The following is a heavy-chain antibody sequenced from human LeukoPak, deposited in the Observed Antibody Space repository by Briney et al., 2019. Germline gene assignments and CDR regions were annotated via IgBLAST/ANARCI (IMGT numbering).Heavy chain of an antibody. CDR1: GFIFSSYE. Sequence: PGGSLRLSCAASGFIFSSYETNWVRQAPGKGLEWVSYISSGGSIIYYADSVRGRFTISRDNAKNSLYLQMNSLRAEDTAVYYCARDSKRTYYYYGMDVWGQGTTVTVSS. D-gene: IGHD1-1*01. CDR3: ARDSKRTYYYYGMDV. J-gene: IGHJ6*02. CDR2: ISSGGSII. V-gene: IGHV3-48*03.